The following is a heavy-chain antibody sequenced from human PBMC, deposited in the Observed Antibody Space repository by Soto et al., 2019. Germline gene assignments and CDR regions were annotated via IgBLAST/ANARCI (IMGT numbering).Heavy chain of an antibody. J-gene: IGHJ6*02. CDR3: EKGRYSRSHHALYYCRDV. V-gene: IGHV3-30*18. CDR2: ISYDGSNK. CDR1: GFTFSSYG. Sequence: QVQLVESGGGVVQPGRSLRLSCAASGFTFSSYGMHWVRQAPGKGLEWVAVISYDGSNKYYADSVKGRFTISRDNSKNTLYLQMNSLRAEDTAVYYCEKGRYSRSHHALYYCRDVWGQGTTVTVSS. D-gene: IGHD6-13*01.